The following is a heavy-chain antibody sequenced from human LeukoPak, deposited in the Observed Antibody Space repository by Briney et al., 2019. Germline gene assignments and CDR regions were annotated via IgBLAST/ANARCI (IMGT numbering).Heavy chain of an antibody. V-gene: IGHV3-23*01. D-gene: IGHD3-22*01. CDR3: AKDLDPNYYDSSGYFDY. J-gene: IGHJ4*02. CDR1: GFTFSSYA. CDR2: ISGSGGST. Sequence: GGSLRLSCAASGFTFSSYAMSWVRQAPGKGLEWVSAISGSGGSTYYADSVKGRSTISRDNSKNTLYLQMNSLRAEDTAVYYCAKDLDPNYYDSSGYFDYWGQGTLVTVSS.